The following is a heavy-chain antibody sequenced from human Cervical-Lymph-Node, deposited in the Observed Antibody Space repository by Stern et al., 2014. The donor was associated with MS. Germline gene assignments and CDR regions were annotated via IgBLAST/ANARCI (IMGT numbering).Heavy chain of an antibody. Sequence: DQLVESGAEVKKPGASVKVSCKASGYTFTGYYIHWVRQAPGQGLEWMGWINPNRGGTNYAQKFQGRVTLSRDTSISTAYMELSRLRSDDTAVYFCARGGMGYCSSTNCYTDFDYWGQGTLVTVSS. CDR3: ARGGMGYCSSTNCYTDFDY. D-gene: IGHD2-2*02. V-gene: IGHV1-2*02. CDR2: INPNRGGT. CDR1: GYTFTGYY. J-gene: IGHJ4*02.